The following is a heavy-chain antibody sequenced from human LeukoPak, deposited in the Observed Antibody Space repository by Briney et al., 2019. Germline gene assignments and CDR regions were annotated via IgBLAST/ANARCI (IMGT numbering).Heavy chain of an antibody. CDR3: ARRYCSSTSCYYDS. Sequence: EPGGSLRLSCAASGFTFSSYWMHWVRQAPGKGLVWVSRINSDGSSTSYADSVNGRFTISRDNAKNTLYLQMHSLRAEDTAVYYCARRYCSSTSCYYDSWGQGTLVTVSS. J-gene: IGHJ4*02. CDR1: GFTFSSYW. V-gene: IGHV3-74*01. D-gene: IGHD2-2*01. CDR2: INSDGSST.